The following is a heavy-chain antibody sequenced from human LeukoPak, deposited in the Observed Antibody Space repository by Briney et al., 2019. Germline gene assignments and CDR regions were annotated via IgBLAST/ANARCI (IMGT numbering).Heavy chain of an antibody. CDR2: IYHSGST. CDR3: ARGPYDFWSGLSPYYYYMDV. D-gene: IGHD3-3*01. J-gene: IGHJ6*03. CDR1: GGSISSGGYY. V-gene: IGHV4-30-2*01. Sequence: SETLSLTCTVSGGSISSGGYYWSWIQQPPGKGLEWIGYIYHSGSTYYNPSLKSRVTISVDRSKNQFSLKLSSVTAADTAVYYCARGPYDFWSGLSPYYYYMDVWGKGTTVTVSS.